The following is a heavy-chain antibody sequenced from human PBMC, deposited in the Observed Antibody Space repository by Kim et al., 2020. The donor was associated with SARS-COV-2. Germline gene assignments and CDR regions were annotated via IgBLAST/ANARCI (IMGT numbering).Heavy chain of an antibody. CDR3: ARVSGSYWRIDY. CDR1: GGSVSSGSYY. Sequence: SETLSLTCTVSGGSVSSGSYYWSWIRQPPGKGLEWIGYIYYSGSTNYNPSLKSRVTISVDTSKNQFSLKLSSVTAADTAVYYCARVSGSYWRIDYWGQGTLVTVSS. V-gene: IGHV4-61*01. J-gene: IGHJ4*02. D-gene: IGHD1-26*01. CDR2: IYYSGST.